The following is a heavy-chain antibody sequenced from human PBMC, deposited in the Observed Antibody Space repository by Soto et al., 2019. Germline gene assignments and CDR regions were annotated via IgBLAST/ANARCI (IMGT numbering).Heavy chain of an antibody. V-gene: IGHV1-18*01. CDR3: VVWRVLPIENDAFDI. CDR1: GYTFTSYG. D-gene: IGHD3-10*01. J-gene: IGHJ3*02. Sequence: ASVKVSCKASGYTFTSYGISWVRRAPGQGLEWMGWISAYNGNTNYAQKLQGRVTMTTDTSTSTAYMELRSLRSDDTAVYYCVVWRVLPIENDAFDIWGQGTMVTVSS. CDR2: ISAYNGNT.